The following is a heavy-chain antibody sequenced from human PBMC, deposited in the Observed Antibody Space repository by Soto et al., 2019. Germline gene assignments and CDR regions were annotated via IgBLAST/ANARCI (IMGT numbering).Heavy chain of an antibody. V-gene: IGHV5-51*01. Sequence: GESLKISCKASGYRFTSYWIGWVRQMPGKGLEWMGIIYPIDSDTRYSPSFQGQVTISVDKSINTAYMQWSSLKASDTAMYYCARHVDYYYGMDVWGQGTTVTVS. CDR3: ARHVDYYYGMDV. CDR1: GYRFTSYW. CDR2: IYPIDSDT. J-gene: IGHJ6*02.